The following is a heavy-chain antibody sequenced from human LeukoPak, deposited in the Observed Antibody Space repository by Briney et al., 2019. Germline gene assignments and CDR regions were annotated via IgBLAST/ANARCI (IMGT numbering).Heavy chain of an antibody. CDR1: GYTLTELS. CDR3: ALYCSGGSCYSYFDY. Sequence: ASAKVSCKVSGYTLTELSMHWVRQAPGKGLEWMGGFDPEDGETIYAQKFQGRVTMTEDTSTDTAYMELSSLRSEDTAVYYCALYCSGGSCYSYFDYWGQGTLVTVSS. J-gene: IGHJ4*02. D-gene: IGHD2-15*01. V-gene: IGHV1-24*01. CDR2: FDPEDGET.